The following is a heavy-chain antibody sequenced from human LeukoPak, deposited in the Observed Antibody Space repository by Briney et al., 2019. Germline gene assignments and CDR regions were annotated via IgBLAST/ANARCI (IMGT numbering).Heavy chain of an antibody. V-gene: IGHV3-9*01. CDR2: ISWNSGSI. Sequence: GGSLRLSCAASGFSVSSTYMNWVRQAPGKGLEWVSGISWNSGSIGYADSVKGRFTISRDNAKNSLYLQMNSLRAEDTALYYCAKIEKRYCSSTSCYIFDYWGQGTLVTVSS. D-gene: IGHD2-2*02. J-gene: IGHJ4*02. CDR3: AKIEKRYCSSTSCYIFDY. CDR1: GFSVSSTY.